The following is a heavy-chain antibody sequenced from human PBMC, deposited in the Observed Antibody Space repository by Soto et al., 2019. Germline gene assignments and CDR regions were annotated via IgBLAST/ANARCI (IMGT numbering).Heavy chain of an antibody. CDR2: IHHSGTT. CDR1: GWSFVAYY. CDR3: ARVKIRNNWFEP. Sequence: SETLSLTCGVSGWSFVAYYWSWIGRPPGKGLEWIGEIHHSGTTTYNPSLKSRVTISVDTSKNQFSLNLSSVTAADTAVYVFARVKIRNNWFEPWSLGALVNVSS. V-gene: IGHV4-34*01. J-gene: IGHJ5*02.